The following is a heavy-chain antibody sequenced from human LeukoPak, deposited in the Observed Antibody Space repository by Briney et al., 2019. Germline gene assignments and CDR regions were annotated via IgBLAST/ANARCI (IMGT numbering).Heavy chain of an antibody. Sequence: GGSLRLSCAASGFTFSNYAMSWVRQPPGKGLEWVSLISGSGDTTYYADSVKGRFTISRDNAKNSLYLQMNSLRAEDTAVYYCASLRAGWLPNVAGIFDYWGQGTLVTVSS. D-gene: IGHD5-24*01. V-gene: IGHV3-23*01. CDR3: ASLRAGWLPNVAGIFDY. CDR2: ISGSGDTT. J-gene: IGHJ4*02. CDR1: GFTFSNYA.